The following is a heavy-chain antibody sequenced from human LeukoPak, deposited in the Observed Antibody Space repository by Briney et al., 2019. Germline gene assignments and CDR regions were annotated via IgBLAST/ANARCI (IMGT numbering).Heavy chain of an antibody. Sequence: GGSLRLSCAASGFTFSSYTMQWVRQAPGKGLEWVSSISSSSSYIYYADSVKGRFTISRDNAKKSVYLQMNSLRAEDTAVYYCARGYSYGRFDYWGQGTLVTVSS. CDR2: ISSSSSYI. V-gene: IGHV3-21*01. CDR3: ARGYSYGRFDY. J-gene: IGHJ4*02. D-gene: IGHD5-18*01. CDR1: GFTFSSYT.